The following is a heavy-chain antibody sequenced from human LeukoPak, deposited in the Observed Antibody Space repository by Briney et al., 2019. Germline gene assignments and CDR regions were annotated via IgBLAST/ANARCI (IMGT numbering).Heavy chain of an antibody. CDR3: ARDRRYDTIIDY. CDR1: GGSISSGSYY. Sequence: PSQTLSLTCTVSGGSISSGSYYWSWIRQPPGKGLEWIGRIYTSGSTNYNPSLKSRVTISVDTSKNQFSLKLSSVTAADTAVYYCARDRRYDTIIDYWGQGTLVTVSS. D-gene: IGHD3-22*01. J-gene: IGHJ4*02. CDR2: IYTSGST. V-gene: IGHV4-61*02.